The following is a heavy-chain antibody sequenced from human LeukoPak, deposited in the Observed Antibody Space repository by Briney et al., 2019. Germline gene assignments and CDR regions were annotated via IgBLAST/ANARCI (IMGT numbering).Heavy chain of an antibody. J-gene: IGHJ4*02. CDR2: ISWNGKTI. CDR1: GFTFDDFA. V-gene: IGHV3-9*01. CDR3: VGPYSSGPPFDY. Sequence: GRSLRLSCAASGFTFDDFAMHWVRQPPGKGLEWVSLISWNGKTIAYADSVKGRSTISRDNAENSLYLQMNSLRVEDTAIYYCVGPYSSGPPFDYWGQGTLVTVSS. D-gene: IGHD6-19*01.